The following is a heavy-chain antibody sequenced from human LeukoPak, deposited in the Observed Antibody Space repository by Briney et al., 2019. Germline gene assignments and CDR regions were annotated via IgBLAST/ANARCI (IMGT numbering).Heavy chain of an antibody. CDR3: ARSDGNTYYYGSGKDAFDI. J-gene: IGHJ3*02. V-gene: IGHV4-34*01. Sequence: SETLSLTCAVYGGSFSGYYWSWIRQPPGKGLEWIGEINHSGSTNYNPSLKSRVTISVDTSKNQFSLKLSSVTAADTAIYFCARSDGNTYYYGSGKDAFDIWGQGTMVTVSS. CDR1: GGSFSGYY. CDR2: INHSGST. D-gene: IGHD3-10*01.